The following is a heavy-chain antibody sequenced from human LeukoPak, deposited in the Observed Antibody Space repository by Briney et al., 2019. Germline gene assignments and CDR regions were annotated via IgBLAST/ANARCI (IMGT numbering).Heavy chain of an antibody. CDR1: GGSISDYY. CDR3: AREPVSSSFDY. D-gene: IGHD6-13*01. CDR2: IYTSGST. J-gene: IGHJ4*02. Sequence: PSETLSLTCTVSGGSISDYYWDWIRQPAGKGLEWIGRIYTSGSTNYNPSLKSRVTMSVDTSKNQFSLKLISVTAADTAVYYCAREPVSSSFDYWGQGTLVTVSS. V-gene: IGHV4-4*07.